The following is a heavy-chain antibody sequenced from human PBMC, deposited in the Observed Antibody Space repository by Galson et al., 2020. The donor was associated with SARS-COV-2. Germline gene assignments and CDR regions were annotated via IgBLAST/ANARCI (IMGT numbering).Heavy chain of an antibody. CDR2: IYREGSST. V-gene: IGHV3-74*01. CDR1: GFTFSSYW. Sequence: GGSLRLSCAASGFTFSSYWMHWVRQAPGKGLVWVSRIYREGSSTSYADSVKGRFTISGDDAKNTLYLHMSSLRAEDTAVYYCARGDMRNDYFDYWGQGTLVTVSS. D-gene: IGHD3-16*01. J-gene: IGHJ4*02. CDR3: ARGDMRNDYFDY.